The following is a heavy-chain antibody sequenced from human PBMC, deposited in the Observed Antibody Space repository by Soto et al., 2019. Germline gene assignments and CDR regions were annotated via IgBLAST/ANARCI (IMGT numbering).Heavy chain of an antibody. Sequence: EVQLVESGGGLVKPGGSLRLSCATSGFTLSNYWMTWVRQAPGKGLEWVANIKLDGSEKYYVDSVKGRFTISRDNAKNELYLQMNSLRVEDTAVYYCARDKMAPFRLGELSFLTATPENAFDIWGQGTMVTVSS. CDR3: ARDKMAPFRLGELSFLTATPENAFDI. D-gene: IGHD3-16*02. CDR2: IKLDGSEK. V-gene: IGHV3-7*01. J-gene: IGHJ3*02. CDR1: GFTLSNYW.